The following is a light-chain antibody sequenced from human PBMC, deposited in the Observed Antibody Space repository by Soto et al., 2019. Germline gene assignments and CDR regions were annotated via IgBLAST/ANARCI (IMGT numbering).Light chain of an antibody. J-gene: IGLJ3*02. V-gene: IGLV1-40*01. CDR1: SSNIGAGFD. CDR2: GNT. Sequence: QSVLTQPPSVSGAPGQRVTISCAGSSSNIGAGFDVHWHQQLPGTAPKLPTYGNTTRPSGVPDRFSGSKSGTSASLAITGLQAEDEADYYCQSSDSSLSGLWVFGGGTKLTVL. CDR3: QSSDSSLSGLWV.